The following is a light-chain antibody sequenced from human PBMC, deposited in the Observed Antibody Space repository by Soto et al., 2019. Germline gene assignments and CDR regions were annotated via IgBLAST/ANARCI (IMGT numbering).Light chain of an antibody. Sequence: QSVLTQPPSASGSPRQSVTISCTGTSSDVGGYNYVSWYQQHPGKAPKLMIYEVSKRPSGVPDRFSGSKSGNTASLTVSGLQAEDEADYYCTSYADSNNLVFGGGTKLTVL. V-gene: IGLV2-8*01. CDR1: SSDVGGYNY. CDR3: TSYADSNNLV. CDR2: EVS. J-gene: IGLJ2*01.